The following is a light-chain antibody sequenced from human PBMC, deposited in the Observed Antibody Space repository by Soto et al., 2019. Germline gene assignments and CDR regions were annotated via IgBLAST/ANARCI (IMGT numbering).Light chain of an antibody. V-gene: IGLV2-14*01. CDR1: SSDIGAYNF. J-gene: IGLJ1*01. CDR2: EVS. CDR3: SSYAGRSTVDV. Sequence: QSVLTQPASVSGSPGQSITISCTGTSSDIGAYNFVSWYQQHPGEAPNLLIYEVSHRPSGVSNRFSGSKSGNSASLTISGLQPEDEADYYCSSYAGRSTVDVFGTGTKV.